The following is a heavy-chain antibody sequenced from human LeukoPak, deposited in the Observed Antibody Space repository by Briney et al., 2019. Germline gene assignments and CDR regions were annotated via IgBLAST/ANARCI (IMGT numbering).Heavy chain of an antibody. J-gene: IGHJ4*02. V-gene: IGHV3-23*01. CDR2: ISDSGGST. D-gene: IGHD3-22*01. Sequence: GGPLKLPWAAPGITFSSYALNWGRQAPGKGLEWVSAISDSGGSTDYADSVKGRFTISRDNSKNTLYLQMNSLRAEDTAVYYCAKAVISGHYFLDYWGQGTLVTVSS. CDR1: GITFSSYA. CDR3: AKAVISGHYFLDY.